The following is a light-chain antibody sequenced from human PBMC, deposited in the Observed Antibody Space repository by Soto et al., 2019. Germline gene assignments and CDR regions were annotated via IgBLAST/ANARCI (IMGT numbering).Light chain of an antibody. V-gene: IGLV1-40*01. CDR2: GNS. Sequence: QSVLTQPPSVSGAPGQRVTISCTGSSSNIGAGYDVHWYQQLPGTAPKLLIYGNSNRPSGVPDRFSGSKSGTSASLAITGLQAEDEADYYCASWDDSLIGVYVFGTGTKLTVL. J-gene: IGLJ1*01. CDR3: ASWDDSLIGVYV. CDR1: SSNIGAGYD.